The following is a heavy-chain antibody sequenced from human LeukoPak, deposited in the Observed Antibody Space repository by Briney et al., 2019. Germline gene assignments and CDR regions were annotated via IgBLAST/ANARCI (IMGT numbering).Heavy chain of an antibody. CDR1: EFTFSLYA. Sequence: GGSLRLSCAASEFTFSLYAMNWVRQAPGKGLEWISYINDVSADIHYADSVKGRFTISRDNAKNTLYLQMSSLRAEDAAVYYCARDTYQPGRIDSWGQGTLVIVSS. D-gene: IGHD1-14*01. J-gene: IGHJ4*02. V-gene: IGHV3-21*05. CDR2: INDVSADI. CDR3: ARDTYQPGRIDS.